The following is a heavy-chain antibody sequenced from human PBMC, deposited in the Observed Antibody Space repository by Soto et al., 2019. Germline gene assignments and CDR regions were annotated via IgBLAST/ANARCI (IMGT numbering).Heavy chain of an antibody. J-gene: IGHJ4*02. CDR2: LNGDGSTI. V-gene: IGHV3-74*01. CDR3: ARDDNPDY. D-gene: IGHD1-20*01. CDR1: GFTFNTYW. Sequence: HGGSLRLSCAASGFTFNTYWMHWVRQAPGKGLIWVSRLNGDGSTIDYADSVKGRFTMSRDNAKSTVYLQMHSLRAEDTAVYYCARDDNPDYWGQGTLVTVSS.